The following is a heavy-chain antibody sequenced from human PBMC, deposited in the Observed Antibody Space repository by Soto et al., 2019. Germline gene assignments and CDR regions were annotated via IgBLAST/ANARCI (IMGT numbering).Heavy chain of an antibody. CDR2: INNTGST. Sequence: PSETLSLTCTVSGGSISGYYWSWIRQPPGKGLEWIGYINNTGSTVYNPSFKSRVTISVDTSKNQFSLKLSSVTAADTAVYYCARDKITGLFDYWGQATLVTV. CDR1: GGSISGYY. J-gene: IGHJ4*02. CDR3: ARDKITGLFDY. V-gene: IGHV4-59*12. D-gene: IGHD2-8*02.